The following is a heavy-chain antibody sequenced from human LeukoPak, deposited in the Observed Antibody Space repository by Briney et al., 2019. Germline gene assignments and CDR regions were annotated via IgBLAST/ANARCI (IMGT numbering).Heavy chain of an antibody. D-gene: IGHD1-14*01. CDR1: GGSISSPNYY. CDR2: ISYSVSA. CDR3: VRHEHNPQFDP. J-gene: IGHJ5*02. Sequence: SETLSLTCTVSGGSISSPNYYWAWVRQPPGKGQEWIGSISYSVSAHYYPSLKSRVTISIDTSKNQFSPKLSSVTAADTAVYYCVRHEHNPQFDPWGQGTLVTVSS. V-gene: IGHV4-39*01.